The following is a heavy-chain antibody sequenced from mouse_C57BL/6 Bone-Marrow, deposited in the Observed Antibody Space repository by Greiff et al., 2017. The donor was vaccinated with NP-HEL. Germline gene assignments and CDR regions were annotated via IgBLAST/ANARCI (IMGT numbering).Heavy chain of an antibody. Sequence: EVKVVESGGGLVQSGRSLRLSCATSGFTFSDFYMEWVRQAPGKGLEWIAASRNKANDYTTEYSASVKGRFIVSRDTSQSILYLQMNALRAEDTAIYYCARDAGRYFDVWGTGTTVTVSS. J-gene: IGHJ1*03. V-gene: IGHV7-1*01. CDR3: ARDAGRYFDV. CDR2: SRNKANDYTT. CDR1: GFTFSDFY.